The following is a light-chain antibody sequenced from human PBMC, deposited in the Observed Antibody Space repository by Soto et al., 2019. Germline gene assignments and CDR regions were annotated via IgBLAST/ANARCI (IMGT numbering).Light chain of an antibody. CDR2: YDS. J-gene: IGLJ1*01. V-gene: IGLV3-21*04. CDR1: NIGSKS. Sequence: SYEVTQPPSVSVAPGKTARITCGGTNIGSKSVHWYQQKPGQAPVLVIYYDSDRPSGTPERFSGSNSGNTATLTISRVEAGDEADYYCQVWDSSSDHYVFGTGTKVTVL. CDR3: QVWDSSSDHYV.